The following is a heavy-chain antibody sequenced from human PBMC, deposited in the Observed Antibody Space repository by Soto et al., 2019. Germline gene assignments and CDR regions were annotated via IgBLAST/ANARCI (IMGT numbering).Heavy chain of an antibody. CDR1: GDSIGTTHSY. CDR2: IHYSGST. D-gene: IGHD2-8*01. Sequence: SETLSLTCTVSGDSIGTTHSYWAWIRQSPGKGLEWIGNIHYSGSTYYMPSLRSRVTLSVDTSKNQFSLRLTSVTAEDTAVYYCARHEGNGNVWPLDYWGQGILITVSS. CDR3: ARHEGNGNVWPLDY. J-gene: IGHJ4*02. V-gene: IGHV4-39*01.